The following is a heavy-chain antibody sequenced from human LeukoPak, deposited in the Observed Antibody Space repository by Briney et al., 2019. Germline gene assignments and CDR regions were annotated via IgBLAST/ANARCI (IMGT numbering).Heavy chain of an antibody. CDR2: IWSDGTEK. Sequence: PGRSLRLSCTASGFTYSHFGMHWVRQAPGKGLEWVAVIWSDGTEKYHGDAVKGRFTISRDNYRNTLYLQMNNLGDDDTAVYYCAKDAQRGFDYSNSLEYWGQGTLVIVSS. V-gene: IGHV3-33*06. CDR1: GFTYSHFG. D-gene: IGHD4-11*01. J-gene: IGHJ4*02. CDR3: AKDAQRGFDYSNSLEY.